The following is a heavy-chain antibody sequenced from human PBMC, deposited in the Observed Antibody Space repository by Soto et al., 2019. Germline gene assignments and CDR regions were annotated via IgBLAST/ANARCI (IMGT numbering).Heavy chain of an antibody. CDR2: IYYSGST. V-gene: IGHV4-39*01. CDR1: GGSISSSSYY. J-gene: IGHJ4*02. Sequence: QLQLQESGPGLVKPSETLSLTCTVSGGSISSSSYYWGWIRQPPGKGLEWIGSIYYSGSTYYNPSLKGRGTISVDTSKNPFSLKLSSVTAADTAVYYCASYDSSGYTFNYWGQGTLVTVSS. CDR3: ASYDSSGYTFNY. D-gene: IGHD3-22*01.